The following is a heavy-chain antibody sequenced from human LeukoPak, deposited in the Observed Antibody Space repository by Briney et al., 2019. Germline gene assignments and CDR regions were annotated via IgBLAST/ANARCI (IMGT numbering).Heavy chain of an antibody. V-gene: IGHV4-59*12. CDR2: IFYSGNT. CDR3: ASLPEGIYYYYYMDV. CDR1: GGSISGYY. Sequence: SETLSLTCTVSGGSISGYYWTWIRQPPGKGLEWIGYIFYSGNTKYNPSLRSRVSISVDTSKNQFSLKLSSVTAADTAVYYCASLPEGIYYYYYMDVWGKGTTVTVSS. J-gene: IGHJ6*03. D-gene: IGHD1-14*01.